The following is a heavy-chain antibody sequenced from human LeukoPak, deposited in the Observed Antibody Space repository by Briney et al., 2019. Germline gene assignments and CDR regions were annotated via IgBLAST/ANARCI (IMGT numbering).Heavy chain of an antibody. Sequence: SETLSLTCTVSGVSISSYYWSWIRQPPGKGLEWIGYIYYSGSTNYNPSLKSRVTISVDTSKNQFSLKLSSVTAADTAVYYCARDYDSGFDYWGQGTLVTVSS. D-gene: IGHD3-22*01. CDR2: IYYSGST. CDR1: GVSISSYY. V-gene: IGHV4-59*01. J-gene: IGHJ4*02. CDR3: ARDYDSGFDY.